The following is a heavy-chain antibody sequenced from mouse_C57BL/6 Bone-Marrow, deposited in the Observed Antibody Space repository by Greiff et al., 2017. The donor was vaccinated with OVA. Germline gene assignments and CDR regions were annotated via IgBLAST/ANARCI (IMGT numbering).Heavy chain of an antibody. J-gene: IGHJ2*01. CDR1: GYAFTNYL. CDR2: INPGSGGT. V-gene: IGHV1-54*01. CDR3: ARRVYSKGFDY. D-gene: IGHD2-5*01. Sequence: VQLQQSGAELVRPGTSVKVSCKASGYAFTNYLIEWVKQRPGQGLEWIGVINPGSGGTNYNEKFKGKATLTADKSSSTAYMQLSSLTSEDSAVYFCARRVYSKGFDYWGQGTTLTVSS.